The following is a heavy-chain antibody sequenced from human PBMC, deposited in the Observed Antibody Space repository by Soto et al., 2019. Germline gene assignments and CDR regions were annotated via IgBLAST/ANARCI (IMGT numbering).Heavy chain of an antibody. J-gene: IGHJ5*02. CDR3: ARASRLLWFGESESRVLFDP. CDR1: GGSVSSGSYY. CDR2: IYYSGST. V-gene: IGHV4-61*01. Sequence: KSSETLSLTCTVSGGSVSSGSYYWSWIRQPPGKGLEWIGYIYYSGSTNYNPSLKSRVTISVDTSKNQFSLKLSSVTAADTAVYYCARASRLLWFGESESRVLFDPWGQGTLVTVSS. D-gene: IGHD3-10*01.